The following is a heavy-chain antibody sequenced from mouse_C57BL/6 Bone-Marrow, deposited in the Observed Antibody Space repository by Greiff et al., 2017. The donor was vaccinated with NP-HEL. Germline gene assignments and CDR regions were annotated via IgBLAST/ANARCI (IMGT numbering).Heavy chain of an antibody. CDR1: GFNITDYY. V-gene: IGHV14-2*01. D-gene: IGHD1-1*01. CDR3: AREVITTVVDLYAMDY. Sequence: VQLQQSGAELVKPGASVKLSCTASGFNITDYYMHWVKQRTEQGLEWIGRIDPEDGETKYAPKFQGKATITADTSSNTAYLQLSSLTSEDTAVYYCAREVITTVVDLYAMDYWGQGTSVTVSA. J-gene: IGHJ4*01. CDR2: IDPEDGET.